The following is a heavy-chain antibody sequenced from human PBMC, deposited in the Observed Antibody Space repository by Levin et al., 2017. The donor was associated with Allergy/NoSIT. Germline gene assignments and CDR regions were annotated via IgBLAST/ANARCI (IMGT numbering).Heavy chain of an antibody. CDR1: GGSFSGSY. J-gene: IGHJ6*02. Sequence: SQTLSLTCAVYGGSFSGSYWSWIRQPPGKGLEWIGEINHSGSTNYNPSLKSRVTISVDTSKNQFSLKLSSVTAADTAVYYCARTVAATGGIYYYYYGMDVWGQGTTVTVSS. CDR2: INHSGST. D-gene: IGHD2-15*01. V-gene: IGHV4-34*01. CDR3: ARTVAATGGIYYYYYGMDV.